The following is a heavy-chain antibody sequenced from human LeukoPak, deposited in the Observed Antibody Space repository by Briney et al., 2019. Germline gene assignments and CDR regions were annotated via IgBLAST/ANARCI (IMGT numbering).Heavy chain of an antibody. CDR1: GGSISSDSYF. V-gene: IGHV4-61*02. CDR3: VQESPHAFDI. CDR2: IYTSRNT. J-gene: IGHJ3*02. Sequence: PSQTLSLTCTVSGGSISSDSYFWTWIRQPAGKGLEWIGRIYTSRNTNYNPSLKSRVTISVDTSKNQFSLKLSSVTAADTAVYYCVQESPHAFDIWGQGTMVTVSS.